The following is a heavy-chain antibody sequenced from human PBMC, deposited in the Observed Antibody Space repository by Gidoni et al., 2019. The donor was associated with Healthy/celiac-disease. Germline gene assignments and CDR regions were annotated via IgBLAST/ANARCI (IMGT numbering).Heavy chain of an antibody. CDR2: IIPILGIA. Sequence: QVQLVQSGAEVKQPGSSLKVSCKASGGTFSSYTISWVRQAPGQGLEWMGRIIPILGIANYAQKFQGRVTITADKSTSTAYMELSSLRSEDTAVYYCARGAYSSSWSDYWGQGTLVTVSS. CDR1: GGTFSSYT. V-gene: IGHV1-69*02. J-gene: IGHJ4*02. CDR3: ARGAYSSSWSDY. D-gene: IGHD6-13*01.